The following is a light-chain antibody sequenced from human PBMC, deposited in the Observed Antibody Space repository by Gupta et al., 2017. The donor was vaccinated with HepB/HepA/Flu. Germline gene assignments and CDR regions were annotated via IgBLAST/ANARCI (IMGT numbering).Light chain of an antibody. V-gene: IGLV1-51*02. CDR3: GTWDSSLSVVL. J-gene: IGLJ2*01. CDR1: SNNIGSNY. CDR2: ENN. Sequence: QSVLTQPPSLSAAPGQKVTISCSGSSNNIGSNYVSWYQQLPGTAPNLLIFENNQRPSGIPGRFSGSTADTSATLNITGRQTGDEADYCCGTWDSSLSVVLFGGGTRLTVL.